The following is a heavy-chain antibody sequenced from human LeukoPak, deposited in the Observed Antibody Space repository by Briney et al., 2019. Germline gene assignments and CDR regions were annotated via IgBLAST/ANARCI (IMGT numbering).Heavy chain of an antibody. CDR2: ISSSSYI. CDR1: GFTFRTYS. Sequence: GGSLRLSCAASGFTFRTYSMNWVRQAPGKGLEWVSSISSSSYIYYADSVKGRFTISRDNAKNSLYLQMNSLRAEDTAVYYCARDGVSVVPAEYLTFDYWGQGTLVTVSS. V-gene: IGHV3-21*06. CDR3: ARDGVSVVPAEYLTFDY. D-gene: IGHD2-2*01. J-gene: IGHJ4*02.